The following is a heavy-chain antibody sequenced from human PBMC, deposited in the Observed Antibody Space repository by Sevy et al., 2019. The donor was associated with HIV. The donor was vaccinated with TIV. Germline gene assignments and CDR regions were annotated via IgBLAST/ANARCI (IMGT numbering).Heavy chain of an antibody. CDR2: ISGSGGST. CDR1: GFTFSSYA. J-gene: IGHJ5*02. V-gene: IGHV3-23*01. CDR3: ANGPSPVIEMNWFDP. D-gene: IGHD3-10*01. Sequence: GGSLRLSCAASGFTFSSYAMSWVRQAPGKGLEWVSVISGSGGSTYHADSVKGRFTISRDNSKNTLYLQMNSLRAEDTAIYYCANGPSPVIEMNWFDPWGQGTLVTVSS.